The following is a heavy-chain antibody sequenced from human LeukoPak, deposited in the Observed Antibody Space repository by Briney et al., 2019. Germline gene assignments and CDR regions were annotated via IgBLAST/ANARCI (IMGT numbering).Heavy chain of an antibody. V-gene: IGHV4-30-4*01. CDR1: GGSISSGGYY. J-gene: IGHJ5*02. Sequence: KASETLSLTCTVSGGSISSGGYYWSWIRQPPGKGLEWIGYIYYSGSTYYNPSLKSRVTISVDTSKNQFSLKLSSVTAADTAVYYCARGTTDWFDPWGQGTLVTVSS. D-gene: IGHD1-7*01. CDR2: IYYSGST. CDR3: ARGTTDWFDP.